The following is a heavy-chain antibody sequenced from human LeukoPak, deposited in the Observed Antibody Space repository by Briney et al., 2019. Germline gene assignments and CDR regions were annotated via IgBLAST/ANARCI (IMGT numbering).Heavy chain of an antibody. J-gene: IGHJ4*02. D-gene: IGHD3-10*01. Sequence: GASVKVSCKASGYTFTGYYMHWVRQAPGQGLEWMGWINPNSGGTNYAQKFQGRVTMTRDTSISTAYMELSRLRSDDTAVYYCARMGRKRYYGSGSVDYWGQGTLVTVSS. V-gene: IGHV1-2*02. CDR2: INPNSGGT. CDR3: ARMGRKRYYGSGSVDY. CDR1: GYTFTGYY.